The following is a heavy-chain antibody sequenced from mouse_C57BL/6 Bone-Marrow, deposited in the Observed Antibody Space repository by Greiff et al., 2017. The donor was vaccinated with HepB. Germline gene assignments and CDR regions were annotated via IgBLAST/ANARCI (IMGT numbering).Heavy chain of an antibody. CDR3: TRVTTVVPYYFDY. CDR2: ISSGGDYI. D-gene: IGHD1-1*01. J-gene: IGHJ2*01. CDR1: GFTFSSYA. V-gene: IGHV5-9-1*02. Sequence: EVKLVESGEGLVKPGGSLKLSCAASGFTFSSYAMSWVRQTPEKRLEWVAYISSGGDYIYYADTVKGRFTISRDNARNTLYLQMSSLKSEDTAMYYCTRVTTVVPYYFDYWGQGTTLTVSS.